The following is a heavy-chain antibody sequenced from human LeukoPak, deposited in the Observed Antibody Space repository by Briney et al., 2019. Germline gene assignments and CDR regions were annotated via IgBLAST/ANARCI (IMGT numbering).Heavy chain of an antibody. V-gene: IGHV1-18*04. CDR2: ISAYNGNT. CDR3: ARDQLWLGELLYQFDY. Sequence: ASVKVSCKASGYTFTSYGISWVRQAPGQGLEWMGWISAYNGNTNYAQKLQGRVTMTTDTSTSTAYMELRSLRSDVTAVYYCARDQLWLGELLYQFDYWGQGTLATVSS. CDR1: GYTFTSYG. J-gene: IGHJ4*02. D-gene: IGHD3-10*01.